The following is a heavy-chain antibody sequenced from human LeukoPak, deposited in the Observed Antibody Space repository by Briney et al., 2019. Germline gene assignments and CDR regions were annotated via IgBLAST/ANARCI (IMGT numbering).Heavy chain of an antibody. CDR1: GGSFSGYY. V-gene: IGHV4-34*01. CDR2: INHSGST. Sequence: SETLSLTCAVYGGSFSGYYWSWIRQPPGKGLEWIGEINHSGSTNYNPSLKSRVTISVDRSKNQFSLKLSSVTAADTAVYYCARVGQGDCSSTSCYVERFDPWGQGTLVTVSS. CDR3: ARVGQGDCSSTSCYVERFDP. J-gene: IGHJ5*02. D-gene: IGHD2-2*01.